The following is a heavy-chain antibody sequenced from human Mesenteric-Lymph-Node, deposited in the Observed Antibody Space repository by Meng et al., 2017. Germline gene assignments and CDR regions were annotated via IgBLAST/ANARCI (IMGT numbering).Heavy chain of an antibody. J-gene: IGHJ4*02. V-gene: IGHV4-34*02. Sequence: QVQLKQWGAEVLKPSETLSRTCAVYGGSRSGYYWSWIRQPPGKGLEWMGEVYHNGVTKYSPSLRSRVVISIDTSKNQFSLNLRSVSAADTAMYYCARGGATPMIIKYWGPGTLVTVSS. CDR2: VYHNGVT. CDR3: ARGGATPMIIKY. CDR1: GGSRSGYY. D-gene: IGHD3-10*01.